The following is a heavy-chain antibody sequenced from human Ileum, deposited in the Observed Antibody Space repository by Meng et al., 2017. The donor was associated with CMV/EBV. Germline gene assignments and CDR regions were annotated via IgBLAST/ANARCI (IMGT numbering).Heavy chain of an antibody. CDR2: INGDGGMI. D-gene: IGHD1-26*01. J-gene: IGHJ4*02. V-gene: IGHV3-23*03. CDR3: AILGATTLGTDC. Sequence: EGQRVEAGGAVVQAGGSPSLSCAASGLTFSTYGMNWVRQAPGKGLQWVALINGDGGMIYYSDSVKGRFTISRDNANNRLYLQMNSLRADDTAVYYCAILGATTLGTDCWGQGALVTVSS. CDR1: GLTFSTYG.